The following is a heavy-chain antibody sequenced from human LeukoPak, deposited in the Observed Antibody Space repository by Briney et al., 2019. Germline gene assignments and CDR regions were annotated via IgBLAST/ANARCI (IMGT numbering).Heavy chain of an antibody. J-gene: IGHJ4*02. CDR1: GGSISSYY. CDR3: ARSYDILTGYDY. D-gene: IGHD3-9*01. Sequence: PSETLSLTCTVSGGSISSYYWSWIRQPPGKGLEWIGYIYYSGSTNYNPSLKSRVTISVDTPKNQFSLKLSSVTAADTAVYYCARSYDILTGYDYWGQGTLVTVSS. CDR2: IYYSGST. V-gene: IGHV4-59*01.